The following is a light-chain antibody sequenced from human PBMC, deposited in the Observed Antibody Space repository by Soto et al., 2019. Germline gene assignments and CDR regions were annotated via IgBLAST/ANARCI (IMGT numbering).Light chain of an antibody. CDR2: EVN. Sequence: QSALTQPASVSGSPGQSIIISCTGTSSDVGAYNYVSWYQQHPGKAPKLMIFEVNNRPSGVSNRFSGSKSGNTASLAISGLQAEDEADYYCSSYTSSSTLVFGGGTKLTVL. CDR3: SSYTSSSTLV. CDR1: SSDVGAYNY. V-gene: IGLV2-14*01. J-gene: IGLJ2*01.